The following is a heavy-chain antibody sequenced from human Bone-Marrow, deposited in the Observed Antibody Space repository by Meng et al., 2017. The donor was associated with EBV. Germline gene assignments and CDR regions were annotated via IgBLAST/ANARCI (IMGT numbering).Heavy chain of an antibody. J-gene: IGHJ4*02. V-gene: IGHV1-18*01. CDR3: ARENGKYCSSTSCLPDY. CDR2: ISAYNGDT. D-gene: IGHD2-2*01. CDR1: GYTFTSYG. Sequence: VQLGQSGVWVKKPWASVKVSCKASGYTFTSYGISWVRQAPGQGLEWMGWISAYNGDTNYAQKLQGRVTMTTDTSTSTAYMELRSLRSDDTAVYYCARENGKYCSSTSCLPDYWGQGTLVTVSS.